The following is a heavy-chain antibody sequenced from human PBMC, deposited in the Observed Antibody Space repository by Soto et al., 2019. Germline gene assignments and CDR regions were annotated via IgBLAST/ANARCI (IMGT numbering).Heavy chain of an antibody. Sequence: QVQLQQWGAGLLKPSETLSLTCAVYGGSFSGYYWSWIRQPPVKGLEWIGEINHSGSTNYNPSLKSRVTISVDTSKNQFSLKLSSVTAADTAVYYCARGDSSGSPTIFDYWGQGTLVTVSS. CDR3: ARGDSSGSPTIFDY. J-gene: IGHJ4*02. D-gene: IGHD3-22*01. V-gene: IGHV4-34*01. CDR2: INHSGST. CDR1: GGSFSGYY.